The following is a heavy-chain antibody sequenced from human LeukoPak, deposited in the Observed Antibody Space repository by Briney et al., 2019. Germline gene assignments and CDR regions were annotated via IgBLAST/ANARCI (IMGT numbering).Heavy chain of an antibody. V-gene: IGHV1-18*01. CDR1: GYTFTSYG. CDR3: ARDTYYYGSGSYYNPPIDY. Sequence: EASVKVSCKASGYTFTSYGISWVRQAPGQGLEWMGWISAYNGNTNYAQKLQGRVTMTTDTSTSTAYMELRSLRSDDTAVYYCARDTYYYGSGSYYNPPIDYWGQGTLVTVSS. D-gene: IGHD3-10*01. J-gene: IGHJ4*02. CDR2: ISAYNGNT.